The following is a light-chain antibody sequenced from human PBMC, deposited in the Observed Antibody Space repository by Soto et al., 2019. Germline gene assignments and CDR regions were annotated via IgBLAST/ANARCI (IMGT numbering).Light chain of an antibody. J-gene: IGKJ1*01. Sequence: DIHMTQSPSTLSASVGDRVTITCRASQSMRVWLAWYQQKPGKAPNLLIYKTSSLETGVPSRFSGSGSGTEFTLTISSLQPDDFATYYCQHYNDYSWTFGQGTKVEIK. CDR3: QHYNDYSWT. V-gene: IGKV1-5*03. CDR2: KTS. CDR1: QSMRVW.